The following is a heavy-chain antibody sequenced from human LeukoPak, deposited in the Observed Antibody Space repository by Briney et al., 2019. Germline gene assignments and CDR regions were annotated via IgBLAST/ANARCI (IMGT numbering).Heavy chain of an antibody. V-gene: IGHV3-53*01. Sequence: PGGSLRLSCAASGFTVSTNYMTWVRQAPGKGLEWVSVIYSGGSTYYADSVKGRFTISRDNSKNTLYLQMNSLRDEDTAVYYCAREWINSYGSPFGYWGQGTLVTVSS. CDR1: GFTVSTNY. CDR3: AREWINSYGSPFGY. D-gene: IGHD5-18*01. J-gene: IGHJ4*02. CDR2: IYSGGST.